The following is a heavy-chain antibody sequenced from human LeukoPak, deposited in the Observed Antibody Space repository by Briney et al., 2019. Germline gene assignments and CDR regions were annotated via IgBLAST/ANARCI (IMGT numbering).Heavy chain of an antibody. J-gene: IGHJ4*02. CDR3: ARQNTPHGNFDY. Sequence: GGSLRLSCAASGFTLSSYAMHWVRQPAGKGLEWVSAIGTAGDTFYPGSVKGRFTISREDAKKSLFLQMNSLRAEDTAVYYCARQNTPHGNFDYWGQGTLVTVSS. D-gene: IGHD1-26*01. CDR1: GFTLSSYA. CDR2: IGTAGDT. V-gene: IGHV3-13*01.